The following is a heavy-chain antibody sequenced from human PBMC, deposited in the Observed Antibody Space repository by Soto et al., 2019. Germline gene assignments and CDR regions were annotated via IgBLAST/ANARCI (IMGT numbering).Heavy chain of an antibody. V-gene: IGHV4-34*01. Sequence: SETLSLTCAVYGGSFSGYYWSWIRQPPVNGLEFIGEINHILSTDYNPSLKSRFTISLDTSKNDFSLKLISFTAADTAVYYCDGNGEWRTPRSYQHWGQGTLVTVSS. CDR3: DGNGEWRTPRSYQH. J-gene: IGHJ1*01. CDR1: GGSFSGYY. D-gene: IGHD3-10*01. CDR2: INHILST.